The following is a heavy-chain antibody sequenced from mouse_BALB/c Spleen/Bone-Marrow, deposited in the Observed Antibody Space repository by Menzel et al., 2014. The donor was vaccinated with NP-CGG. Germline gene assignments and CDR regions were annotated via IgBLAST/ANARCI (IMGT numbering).Heavy chain of an antibody. V-gene: IGHV1S81*02. J-gene: IGHJ4*01. D-gene: IGHD2-12*01. CDR2: INPSNGGT. Sequence: QVQLQQSGAELVKPGASVKLSCKASGNTFTSYYMYWVKQRPGQGLEWIGEINPSNGGTNFNEKFKSKATLTVDKSSSTAYMQLSSLTSEDSAVYYCTRSRRAMDYWGQGTSVTVSS. CDR3: TRSRRAMDY. CDR1: GNTFTSYY.